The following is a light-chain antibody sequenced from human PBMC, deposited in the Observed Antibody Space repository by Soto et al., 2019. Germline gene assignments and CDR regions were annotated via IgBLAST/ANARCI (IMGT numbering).Light chain of an antibody. CDR3: QQYGSSPLT. CDR1: QSVSSSY. J-gene: IGKJ4*01. V-gene: IGKV3-20*01. CDR2: GAS. Sequence: EILLTQSPGTLSLSPGERATLSCRASQSVSSSYLAWYQQKPGQAPRLLIYGASSRATGIPDRFSGSGSGTDFTLNISRLEPEDFAVYYCQQYGSSPLTFGGGTKVDIK.